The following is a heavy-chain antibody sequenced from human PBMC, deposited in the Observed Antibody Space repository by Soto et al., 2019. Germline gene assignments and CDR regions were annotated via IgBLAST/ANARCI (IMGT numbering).Heavy chain of an antibody. CDR2: ISAYNGNT. V-gene: IGHV1-18*01. Sequence: QGLEWMGWISAYNGNTNYAQKLQGRVTMTTDTSTSTAYMELRSLRSDDTAVYYCARLSHTYYYGSGSYDYWGQGTLVTVSS. J-gene: IGHJ4*02. CDR3: ARLSHTYYYGSGSYDY. D-gene: IGHD3-10*01.